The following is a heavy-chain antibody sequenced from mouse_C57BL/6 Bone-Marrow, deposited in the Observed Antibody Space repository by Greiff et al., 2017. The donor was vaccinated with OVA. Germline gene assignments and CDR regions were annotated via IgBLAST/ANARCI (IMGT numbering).Heavy chain of an antibody. CDR3: ARQNGSSSNAMDY. CDR2: IWSDGST. CDR1: GFSLTSYG. D-gene: IGHD1-1*01. V-gene: IGHV2-6-1*01. J-gene: IGHJ4*01. Sequence: VQVVESGPGLVAPSQCLSITCTVSGFSLTSYGVHWVRQPPGKGLEWLVVIWSDGSTTYNSALKSRLSISKDNSKSQVFLKMNSLQTDDTAMYYSARQNGSSSNAMDYWGQGTSVTVAS.